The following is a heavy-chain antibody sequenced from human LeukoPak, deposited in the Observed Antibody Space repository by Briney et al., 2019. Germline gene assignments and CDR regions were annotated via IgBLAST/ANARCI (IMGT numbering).Heavy chain of an antibody. V-gene: IGHV1-58*02. D-gene: IGHD5-24*01. CDR1: GFTFTNSA. CDR3: AAAPIEMQQRGFDY. CDR2: IVVASGNT. Sequence: GTSVKVSCKASGFTFTNSAMQWVRQARGQRLEWIGWIVVASGNTKYAQKFQERVTITRDMSTSTPYMELSSLSPEDTAVYYCAAAPIEMQQRGFDYWGQGTLVTVSS. J-gene: IGHJ4*02.